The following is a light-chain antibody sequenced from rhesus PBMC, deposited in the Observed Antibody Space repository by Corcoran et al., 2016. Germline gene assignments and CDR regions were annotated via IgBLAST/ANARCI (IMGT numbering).Light chain of an antibody. Sequence: DIQMTQSPSSLSASVGDRVTITCRASENVNNDLNWYQQKPGKAPKLLIYKASTLQSGVPSRFSGSGSGTDYTLTLSSLQPEDVATYYCQNGYGTPRTFGQGTKVEIK. V-gene: IGKV1-74*01. CDR3: QNGYGTPRT. CDR1: ENVNND. J-gene: IGKJ1*01. CDR2: KAS.